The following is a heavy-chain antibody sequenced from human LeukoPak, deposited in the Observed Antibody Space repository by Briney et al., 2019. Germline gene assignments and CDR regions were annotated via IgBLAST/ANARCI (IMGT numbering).Heavy chain of an antibody. CDR2: IYNTGST. CDR1: GASNTSYY. Sequence: SETLSLTCTVSGASNTSYYWIWIRQPPGKGLEWIGYIYNTGSTSYNPSLKSRVTISEDTSKNQFSLKLSSVTAADTAVYYCARGGDYDFWSGYSNYYYMDVWGKGTTVTVSS. J-gene: IGHJ6*03. CDR3: ARGGDYDFWSGYSNYYYMDV. V-gene: IGHV4-59*01. D-gene: IGHD3-3*01.